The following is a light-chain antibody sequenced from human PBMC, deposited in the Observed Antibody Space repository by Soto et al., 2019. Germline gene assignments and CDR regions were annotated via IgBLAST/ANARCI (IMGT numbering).Light chain of an antibody. Sequence: DIQLTQSPSFLSASVGDRVTITCRASQGISSYLAWYQQKPGTAPKLLIYAASTLQNWVPSRFSGSGSGTEFTLTISSLQPEDFATYYCQQLNTYPLTVGGGTKVEIK. CDR3: QQLNTYPLT. CDR2: AAS. CDR1: QGISSY. V-gene: IGKV1-9*01. J-gene: IGKJ4*01.